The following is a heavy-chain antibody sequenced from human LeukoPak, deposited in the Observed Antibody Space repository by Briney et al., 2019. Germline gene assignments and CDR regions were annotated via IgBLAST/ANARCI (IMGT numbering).Heavy chain of an antibody. CDR2: TYYSGST. CDR1: GGSLSSYH. D-gene: IGHD6-25*01. CDR3: ARHFGLSATAADYFDY. Sequence: SETLSLTCTVSGGSLSSYHWSWIRQPPGKGLEWLGYTYYSGSTNYNPSLKSRVTISVDTSKNQFSLKLSSVTAADTAVYYCARHFGLSATAADYFDYWGQGTLVTVSS. V-gene: IGHV4-59*08. J-gene: IGHJ4*02.